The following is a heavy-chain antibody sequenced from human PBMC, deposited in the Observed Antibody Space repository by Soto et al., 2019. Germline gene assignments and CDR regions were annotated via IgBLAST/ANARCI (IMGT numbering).Heavy chain of an antibody. CDR1: GGSIIAYY. CDR3: ARDLGTGGMDV. V-gene: IGHV4-4*07. J-gene: IGHJ6*02. Sequence: NPSETLSLTGTVSGGSIIAYYWSWVRQPAGKGLEWIGRIFTTGSTNYNPSLKSRVTMSVDTSKNHFSLQLSSVNAADTAVYFCARDLGTGGMDVWGQGTTVTVSS. CDR2: IFTTGST. D-gene: IGHD3-10*01.